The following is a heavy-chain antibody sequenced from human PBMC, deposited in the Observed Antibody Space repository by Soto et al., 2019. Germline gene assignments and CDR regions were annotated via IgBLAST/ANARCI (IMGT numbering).Heavy chain of an antibody. D-gene: IGHD1-26*01. CDR3: ALALGPTTGLDY. CDR2: IFNSGTT. CDR1: GASTVSHYH. J-gene: IGHJ4*02. V-gene: IGHV4-31*02. Sequence: QVQLQESGPGLVKPSQTLSLTCSVSGASTVSHYHWTWIRQPPGKGLEWMGYIFNSGTTFYNPSHTRRLSISRDTSGTHFSRELRSVTAADTAVYYCALALGPTTGLDYWGQGTLVTVSS.